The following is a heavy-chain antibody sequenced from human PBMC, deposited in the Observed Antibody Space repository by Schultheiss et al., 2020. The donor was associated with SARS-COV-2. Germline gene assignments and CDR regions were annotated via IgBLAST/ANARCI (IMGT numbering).Heavy chain of an antibody. D-gene: IGHD5-18*01. CDR1: GGSISSYY. J-gene: IGHJ3*02. CDR2: IYYSGST. V-gene: IGHV4-59*01. Sequence: GSLRLSCTVSGGSISSYYWSWIRQPPGKGLEWIGYIYYSGSTNYNPSLKSRVTISVDTSKNQFSLKLSSVTAADTAVYYCARDRGYSYAVDAFDIWGQGTMVTVSS. CDR3: ARDRGYSYAVDAFDI.